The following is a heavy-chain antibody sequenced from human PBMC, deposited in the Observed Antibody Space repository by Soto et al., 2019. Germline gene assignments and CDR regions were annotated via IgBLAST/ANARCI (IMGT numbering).Heavy chain of an antibody. CDR1: GDSVSSNGAC. J-gene: IGHJ6*02. Sequence: SQTLSLTCVISGDSVSSNGACWNWIRQSPSRGLQWLGRIYYRSKWFHDYAASVESRMAINPDTSRDQFSLQLNYVTPEDTAVYYCARVHCSAGTCLDGLDFWGQGTTVTVSS. CDR2: IYYRSKWFH. D-gene: IGHD2-15*01. V-gene: IGHV6-1*01. CDR3: ARVHCSAGTCLDGLDF.